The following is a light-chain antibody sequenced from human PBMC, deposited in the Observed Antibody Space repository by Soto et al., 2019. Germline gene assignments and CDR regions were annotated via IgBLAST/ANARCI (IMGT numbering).Light chain of an antibody. CDR2: NNN. CDR3: AAWDDSLNGVL. CDR1: SSNIGTNT. V-gene: IGLV1-44*01. J-gene: IGLJ2*01. Sequence: QAVVTQPPSASGTPGQRVTISCSGSSSNIGTNTVNWYQRLPGTAPKLLIYNNNQRPSGVPDRFSGSKSGTSASLAISGLQSEDEADYYCAAWDDSLNGVLFGGGTKLTVL.